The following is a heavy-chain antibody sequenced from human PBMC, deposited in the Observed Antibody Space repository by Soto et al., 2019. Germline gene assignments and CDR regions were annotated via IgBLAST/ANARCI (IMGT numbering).Heavy chain of an antibody. CDR3: AREVWGGTNRFDQ. CDR2: IHYSGST. J-gene: IGHJ4*02. CDR1: GASFSSDY. D-gene: IGHD3-16*01. Sequence: SETLSLTCTVSGASFSSDYWSWVRQPAGKGLEWIGNIHYSGSTSFNPSLKSRVTMSLDKAKNQFSLELSSVTAADTALYYCAREVWGGTNRFDQWGQGTLVTVSS. V-gene: IGHV4-59*01.